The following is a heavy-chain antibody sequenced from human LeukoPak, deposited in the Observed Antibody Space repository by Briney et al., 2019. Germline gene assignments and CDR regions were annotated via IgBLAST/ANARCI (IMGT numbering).Heavy chain of an antibody. D-gene: IGHD4-23*01. CDR1: GYSFTNYW. CDR2: IYPGDSDT. V-gene: IGHV5-51*01. Sequence: GESLKISCKGSGYSFTNYWIGWVRQTPGKGLEWMGIIYPGDSDTRYSPSFQGQVTISADKSISTAYLQWSSLKASDTAMYYCARHDYGDNSSGGAVYWGQGTLVTVSS. CDR3: ARHDYGDNSSGGAVY. J-gene: IGHJ4*02.